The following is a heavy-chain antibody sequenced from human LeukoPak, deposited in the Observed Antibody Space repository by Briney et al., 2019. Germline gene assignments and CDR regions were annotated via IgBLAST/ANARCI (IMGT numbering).Heavy chain of an antibody. J-gene: IGHJ6*02. CDR3: AREKVRGRYYYYGMDV. D-gene: IGHD3-10*01. CDR1: GFTFSSYS. Sequence: PGGSLRLSCAASGFTFSSYSMNWVRQAPGKGLEWVSYISSSSSSTIYYADSVKGRFTISRDNAKNSLYLQMNSLRAEDTAVYYCAREKVRGRYYYYGMDVWGQGTTVTVSS. V-gene: IGHV3-48*01. CDR2: ISSSSSSTI.